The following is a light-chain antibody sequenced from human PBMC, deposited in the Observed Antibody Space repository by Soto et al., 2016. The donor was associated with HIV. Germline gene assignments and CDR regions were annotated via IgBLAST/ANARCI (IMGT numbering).Light chain of an antibody. J-gene: IGLJ2*01. CDR2: DDS. CDR3: QVWDSSDDHVV. CDR1: NIGSKS. V-gene: IGLV3-21*03. Sequence: SYVLTQPPSVSVAPGKTARITCGRNNIGSKSVHWYQQKPGQAPVLVVYDDSDRPSGIPERFSGSNSGSTATLTISRVEAGDEADYYCQVWDSSDDHVVFGGGTKLTVL.